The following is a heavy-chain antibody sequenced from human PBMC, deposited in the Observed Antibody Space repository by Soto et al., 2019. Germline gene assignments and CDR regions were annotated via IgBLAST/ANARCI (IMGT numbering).Heavy chain of an antibody. CDR3: ARNNSAAAGTFDP. D-gene: IGHD6-13*01. CDR1: GYTFISNG. V-gene: IGHV1-18*01. CDR2: ISPYSSYT. Sequence: GASVKVSCKASGYTFISNGISWVRQAPGQGLEWMGWISPYSSYTNYAQKFQGRVTMSTDTSTSTAYLELKSLKSDDTAVYYCARNNSAAAGTFDPWG. J-gene: IGHJ5*02.